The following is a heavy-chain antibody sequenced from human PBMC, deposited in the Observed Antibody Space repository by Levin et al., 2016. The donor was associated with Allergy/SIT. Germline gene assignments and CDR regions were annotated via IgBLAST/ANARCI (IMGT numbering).Heavy chain of an antibody. V-gene: IGHV3-7*03. J-gene: IGHJ6*02. CDR1: EFTFSNYG. CDR2: IKRDGSET. D-gene: IGHD6-13*01. CDR3: ARELSPYTSSWYYGGGYYYYYGMDV. Sequence: GESLKISCAVSEFTFSNYGISWVRQAPGTGLEWVANIKRDGSETYYVDSVKGRFTISRDNAKNSLYLQMNSLRAEDTAVYYCARELSPYTSSWYYGGGYYYYYGMDVWGQGTTVTVSS.